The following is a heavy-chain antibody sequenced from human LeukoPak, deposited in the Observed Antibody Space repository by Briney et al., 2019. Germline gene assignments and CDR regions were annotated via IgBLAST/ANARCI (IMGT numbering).Heavy chain of an antibody. CDR2: IGGSGGGGST. Sequence: GGSLRLSCAASGFSFSNFAMIWVRQAPGKGLEWVSGIGGSGGGGSTDYADSVKGRFTISRDNSKNLVFLQMNSLRVEDTALYYCAKDPGSVLSVVLAAMRFDYWGQGTLVTVSS. CDR3: AKDPGSVLSVVLAAMRFDY. D-gene: IGHD2-2*01. J-gene: IGHJ4*02. CDR1: GFSFSNFA. V-gene: IGHV3-23*01.